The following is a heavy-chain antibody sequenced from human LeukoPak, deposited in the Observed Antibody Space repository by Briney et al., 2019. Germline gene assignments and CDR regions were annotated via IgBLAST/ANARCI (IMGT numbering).Heavy chain of an antibody. V-gene: IGHV4-34*01. CDR1: GGSFSGYY. Sequence: PSETLSLTCAVYGGSFSGYYWSWIRQPPGKGLEWIGEINHSGSTNYNPSLKSRVTISVDTSKNQFSLKLSSVTAADTAVYYCARVRSYSGYDWGDFDYWGQGTLVTVSS. D-gene: IGHD5-12*01. J-gene: IGHJ4*02. CDR2: INHSGST. CDR3: ARVRSYSGYDWGDFDY.